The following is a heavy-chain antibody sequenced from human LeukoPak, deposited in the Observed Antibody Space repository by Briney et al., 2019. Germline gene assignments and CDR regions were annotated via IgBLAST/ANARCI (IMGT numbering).Heavy chain of an antibody. Sequence: GGSLRLSCAASGFTFSSYEMNWVRQAPGKGLEWVSYISSSGSTIYYADSVKGRFTISRDNAKNSLYLQMNSLRAEDTAVYYCARAAEGDAFDIWGQGTMVTVSS. CDR1: GFTFSSYE. V-gene: IGHV3-48*03. J-gene: IGHJ3*02. CDR2: ISSSGSTI. D-gene: IGHD6-25*01. CDR3: ARAAEGDAFDI.